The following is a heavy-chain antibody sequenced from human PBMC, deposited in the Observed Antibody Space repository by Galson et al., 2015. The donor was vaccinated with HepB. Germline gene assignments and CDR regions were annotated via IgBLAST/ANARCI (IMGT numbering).Heavy chain of an antibody. CDR1: GFTFSSYS. D-gene: IGHD2-21*01. J-gene: IGHJ2*01. CDR2: ITSSSGYI. Sequence: SLRLSCAASGFTFSSYSMNWVRQAPGKGLEWVSSITSSSGYIYYADSVKGRFTISRDNAKNSLYLQMNSMRAEDTAVYYCAREGATDWLFRYFDLWGRGTLVTVSS. V-gene: IGHV3-21*01. CDR3: AREGATDWLFRYFDL.